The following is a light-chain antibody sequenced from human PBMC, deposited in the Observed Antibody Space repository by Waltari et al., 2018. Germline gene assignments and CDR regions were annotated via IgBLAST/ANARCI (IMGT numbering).Light chain of an antibody. CDR3: ETWDSKVWV. CDR2: VEGSGNY. V-gene: IGLV4-60*03. Sequence: QPLLTQSSSASGSLGSSVTLTCTLSSGHKTYMIAWHQQQPGKAPRFLMKVEGSGNYNSGSEGPHRFSGSSSGADRFLTISNLQSEDGAAYYCETWDSKVWVFGGGTKLTVL. CDR1: SGHKTYM. J-gene: IGLJ3*02.